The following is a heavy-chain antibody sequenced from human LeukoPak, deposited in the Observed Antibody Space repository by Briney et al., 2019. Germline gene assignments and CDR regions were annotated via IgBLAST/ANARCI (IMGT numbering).Heavy chain of an antibody. CDR2: ISAYNGNT. V-gene: IGHV1-18*01. CDR3: ARGPRVASYYYDSSGYYLPDY. D-gene: IGHD3-22*01. CDR1: GYTFTSYG. Sequence: ASVKVSCKASGYTFTSYGISWVRQAPGQGLEWMGWISAYNGNTNYAQKLQGRVTMTRNTSISTAYMELSSLRSEDTAVYYCARGPRVASYYYDSSGYYLPDYWGQGTLATVSS. J-gene: IGHJ4*02.